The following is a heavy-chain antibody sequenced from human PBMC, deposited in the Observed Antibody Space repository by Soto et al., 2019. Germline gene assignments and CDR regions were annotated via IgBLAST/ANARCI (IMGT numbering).Heavy chain of an antibody. CDR3: ARPLRGYSGYDSAFDI. D-gene: IGHD5-12*01. CDR1: GFTFSSYS. CDR2: ISSSSSTI. V-gene: IGHV3-48*01. J-gene: IGHJ3*02. Sequence: GGSLRLSCAASGFTFSSYSMNWVRQAPGKGLEWVSYISSSSSTIYYADSVKGRFTISRDNAKNSLYLQMNSLRAEDTAVYYCARPLRGYSGYDSAFDIWGQGTMVTVSS.